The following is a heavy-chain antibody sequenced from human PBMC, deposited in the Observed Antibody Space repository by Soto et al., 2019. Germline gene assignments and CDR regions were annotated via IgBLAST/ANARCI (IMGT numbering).Heavy chain of an antibody. CDR3: ARDLPRAGLLRLGESHDAFDI. Sequence: GGSLRLSCAASGFTFSSYAMHWVRQAPGKGLEWVAVISYDGSNKYYADSVKGRFTISRDNSKNTLYLQMNSLRAEDTAVYYCARDLPRAGLLRLGESHDAFDIWGQGTMVTVS. D-gene: IGHD3-10*01. J-gene: IGHJ3*02. V-gene: IGHV3-30-3*01. CDR1: GFTFSSYA. CDR2: ISYDGSNK.